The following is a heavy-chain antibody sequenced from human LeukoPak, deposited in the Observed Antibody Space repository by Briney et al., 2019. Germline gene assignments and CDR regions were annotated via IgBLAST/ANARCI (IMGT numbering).Heavy chain of an antibody. CDR1: GYTFTSYA. Sequence: GASVKVSCKASGYTFTSYAMNWVRQAPGQGLEWMGWINTNTGNPTYAQGFTGRFVFSLDTSVSTAYLQISSLKAEDTAVYYCARKTYYYGSGSLGWFDPWGQGTLVTVSS. CDR2: INTNTGNP. D-gene: IGHD3-10*01. V-gene: IGHV7-4-1*02. CDR3: ARKTYYYGSGSLGWFDP. J-gene: IGHJ5*02.